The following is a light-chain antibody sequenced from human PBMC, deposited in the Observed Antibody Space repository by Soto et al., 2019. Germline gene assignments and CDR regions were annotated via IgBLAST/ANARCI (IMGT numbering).Light chain of an antibody. CDR3: VSYTTSASYV. Sequence: QSVLTQPASVSGSPGQSITISCTGTSSDVGLYDYVSWYQQHPGKAPQLMIYAVSNRPSGVSNRFSGSKSGNTASLTISGLQADDDADYYCVSYTTSASYVFGTGTKV. CDR2: AVS. CDR1: SSDVGLYDY. J-gene: IGLJ1*01. V-gene: IGLV2-14*01.